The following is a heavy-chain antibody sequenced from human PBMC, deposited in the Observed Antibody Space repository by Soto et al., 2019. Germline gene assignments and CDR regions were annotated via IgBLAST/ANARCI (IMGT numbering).Heavy chain of an antibody. CDR2: ISYTGRT. CDR1: GDSVTSGSYY. V-gene: IGHV4-61*03. J-gene: IGHJ6*02. D-gene: IGHD7-27*01. Sequence: SETLSLTCIVSGDSVTSGSYYWTWLRQPPGKGLEWIGYISYTGRTKYNPSLQSRVTISVDTSKNDFSLNLSSVTAADTAVYFCAREWGLLPYYVMNVWGHGTAVTVPS. CDR3: AREWGLLPYYVMNV.